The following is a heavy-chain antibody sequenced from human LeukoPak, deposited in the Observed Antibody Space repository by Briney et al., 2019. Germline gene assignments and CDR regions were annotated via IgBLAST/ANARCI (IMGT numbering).Heavy chain of an antibody. CDR1: GFNIRNNW. V-gene: IGHV3-7*01. CDR2: INQDEGQK. J-gene: IGHJ4*02. Sequence: PGGSLRLSCEASGFNIRNNWMSWVRLAPGKGLEYVANINQDEGQKYYMDSVKGRFTISKDTAKNSLNLQMNSLRAEDTGVYYCARDNYDIRGQGTLVTVSS. CDR3: ARDNYDI. D-gene: IGHD3-9*01.